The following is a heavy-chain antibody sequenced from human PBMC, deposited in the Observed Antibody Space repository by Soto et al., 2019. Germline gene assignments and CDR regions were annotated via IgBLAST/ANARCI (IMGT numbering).Heavy chain of an antibody. D-gene: IGHD2-8*01. Sequence: GGSLRLSCADSGLSFGTYWMHWVRQAPGKGLEWVANINPDESVKYYVEYVKGQFTISRDNAKNSLYLQMNSLRVEDTAVYHCAALANGQWGQGVLVTVSS. V-gene: IGHV3-7*01. J-gene: IGHJ4*02. CDR3: AALANGQ. CDR1: GLSFGTYW. CDR2: INPDESVK.